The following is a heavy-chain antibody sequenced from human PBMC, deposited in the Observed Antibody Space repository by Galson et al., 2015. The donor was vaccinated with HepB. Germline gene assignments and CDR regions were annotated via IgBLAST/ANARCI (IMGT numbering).Heavy chain of an antibody. V-gene: IGHV3-23*01. CDR2: ISDSGGVT. D-gene: IGHD4-17*01. CDR1: GFTFSSYA. Sequence: SLRLSCAASGFTFSSYAMSWVRQAPGKGLEWVSGISDSGGVTNYADSVKGRFTISRDNSKNTLYLQMNSLRAEDTAVYYCARQTTVTYLGVFDYWGQGTLVTVSS. J-gene: IGHJ4*02. CDR3: ARQTTVTYLGVFDY.